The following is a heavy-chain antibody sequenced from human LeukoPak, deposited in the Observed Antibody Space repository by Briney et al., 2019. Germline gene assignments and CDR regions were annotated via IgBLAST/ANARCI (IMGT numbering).Heavy chain of an antibody. Sequence: GGSLRLSCAASGFTFSSYEMNWVRQAPGKGLEWVSAISGSGGSTYYADSVKGRFTISRDNSKNTLYLQMNSLRAEDTAVYYCAKEYYYYDSSGTFDYWGQGTLVTVSS. V-gene: IGHV3-23*01. J-gene: IGHJ4*02. CDR3: AKEYYYYDSSGTFDY. CDR2: ISGSGGST. D-gene: IGHD3-22*01. CDR1: GFTFSSYE.